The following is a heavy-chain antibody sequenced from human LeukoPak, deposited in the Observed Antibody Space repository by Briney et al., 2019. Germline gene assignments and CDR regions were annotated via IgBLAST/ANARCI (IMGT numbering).Heavy chain of an antibody. D-gene: IGHD6-13*01. CDR1: GYIFSTYG. CDR2: INPSGGST. J-gene: IGHJ4*02. CDR3: AREAAGTGLGY. V-gene: IGHV1-46*01. Sequence: ASVKVSCKASGYIFSTYGISWVRQAPGQGLEWMGIINPSGGSTSYAQKFQGRVTMTRDTSTSTVYMELSSLRSEDTAVYYCAREAAGTGLGYWGQGTLVTVSS.